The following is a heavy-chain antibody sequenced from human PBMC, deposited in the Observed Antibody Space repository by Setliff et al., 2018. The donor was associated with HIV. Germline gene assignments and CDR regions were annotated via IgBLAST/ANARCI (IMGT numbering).Heavy chain of an antibody. CDR2: ISSSSSTI. CDR3: ARRGTGMGPFDP. CDR1: GFTFSSYS. J-gene: IGHJ5*02. D-gene: IGHD1-1*01. V-gene: IGHV3-48*04. Sequence: PRGSLRLSCAASGFTFSSYSMNWVRQAPGKGLEWVSYISSSSSTIYYADSVKGRFTISRDTSQNTLYLQMNSLRAEDTAVYYCARRGTGMGPFDPWGQGTLVTVSS.